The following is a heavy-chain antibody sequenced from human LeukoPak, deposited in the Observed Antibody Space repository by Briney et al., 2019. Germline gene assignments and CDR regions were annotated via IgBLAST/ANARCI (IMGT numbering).Heavy chain of an antibody. J-gene: IGHJ6*03. CDR3: ARGGIYCTNGVCYNPPIYYYYYMDV. V-gene: IGHV3-30*01. CDR2: ISYDGSNK. CDR1: GFTFSSYA. D-gene: IGHD2-8*01. Sequence: GRSLGLSCAASGFTFSSYAMHWVRQAPGKGLEWVAVISYDGSNKYYADSVKGRFTISRDNSKNTLYLQMNSLRAEDTAVYYCARGGIYCTNGVCYNPPIYYYYYMDVWGKGTTVTVSS.